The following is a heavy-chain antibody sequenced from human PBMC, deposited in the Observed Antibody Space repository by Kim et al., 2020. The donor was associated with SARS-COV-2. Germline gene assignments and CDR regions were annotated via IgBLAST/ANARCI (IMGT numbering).Heavy chain of an antibody. V-gene: IGHV5-10-1*01. CDR3: ASLYSGYDLSDY. J-gene: IGHJ4*02. CDR2: IDPSDSYT. D-gene: IGHD5-12*01. Sequence: GESLKISCKGSGYSFTSYWISWVRQMPGKGLERMGRIDPSDSYTNYSPSFQGHVTISADKSISTAYLQWSSLKASDTAMYYCASLYSGYDLSDYWGQGTLVTVSS. CDR1: GYSFTSYW.